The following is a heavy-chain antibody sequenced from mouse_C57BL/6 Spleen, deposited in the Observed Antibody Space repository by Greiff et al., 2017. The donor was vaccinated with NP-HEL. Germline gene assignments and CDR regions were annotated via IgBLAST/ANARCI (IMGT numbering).Heavy chain of an antibody. CDR1: GYTFTDYY. D-gene: IGHD1-1*01. Sequence: VQLQQSGPELVKPGASVKISCKASGYTFTDYYMNWVKQSHGKSLEWIGDINPNNGGTSYNQKFKGKATLTVAKSSSTAYMELRSLTSKDSAVYYCARHNSHYYGSSYDYWGQGTTLTVSS. CDR2: INPNNGGT. V-gene: IGHV1-26*01. J-gene: IGHJ2*01. CDR3: ARHNSHYYGSSYDY.